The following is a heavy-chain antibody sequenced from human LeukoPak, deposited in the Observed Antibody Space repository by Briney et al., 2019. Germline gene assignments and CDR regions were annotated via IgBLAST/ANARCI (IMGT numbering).Heavy chain of an antibody. D-gene: IGHD2-15*01. CDR1: GGSFSGYY. CDR3: ARAVVVAAYLTPPFDY. V-gene: IGHV4-59*10. Sequence: SETLSLTCAVYGGSFSGYYWSWIRQPAGKGLEWIGRIYTSGSTNYNPSLKSRVTISVDTSKNQFSLKLSSVTAADTAVYYCARAVVVAAYLTPPFDYWGQGTLVTVSS. CDR2: IYTSGST. J-gene: IGHJ4*02.